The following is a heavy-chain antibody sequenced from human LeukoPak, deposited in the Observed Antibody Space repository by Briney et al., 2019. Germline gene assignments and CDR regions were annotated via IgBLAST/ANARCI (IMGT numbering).Heavy chain of an antibody. CDR3: ARDATPYYDFWSGFIYYFDY. Sequence: GGSLRLSCAASEFSVGSNYMTWVRQAPGKGLEWVSLIYSGGSTYYADSVKGRFTISRDNSKNSLYLQMNSLRAEDTAVYYCARDATPYYDFWSGFIYYFDYWGQGTLVTVSS. V-gene: IGHV3-66*01. J-gene: IGHJ4*02. CDR1: EFSVGSNY. CDR2: IYSGGST. D-gene: IGHD3-3*01.